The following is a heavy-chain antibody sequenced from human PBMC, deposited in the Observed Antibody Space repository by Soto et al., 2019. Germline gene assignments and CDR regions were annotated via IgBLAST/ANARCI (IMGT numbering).Heavy chain of an antibody. CDR1: GGSFSGYY. CDR3: ARVLKTYYYGSGSYYVGGYYYYGMDV. V-gene: IGHV4-34*01. D-gene: IGHD3-10*01. CDR2: INHSGST. Sequence: LSLTSAVYGGSFSGYYCSWIRQPPGKGLEGIGEINHSGSTNYNPSLKSRVTISVDTSKNQFSLKLSSVTAADTAVYYCARVLKTYYYGSGSYYVGGYYYYGMDVWGQGTTVTVSS. J-gene: IGHJ6*02.